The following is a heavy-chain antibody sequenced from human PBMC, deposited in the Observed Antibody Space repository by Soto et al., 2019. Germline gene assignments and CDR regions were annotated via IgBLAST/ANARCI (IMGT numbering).Heavy chain of an antibody. J-gene: IGHJ6*03. CDR1: GGTFSSYT. CDR3: ARAGYSSYKYYYYMDV. D-gene: IGHD6-13*01. V-gene: IGHV1-69*02. Sequence: QVQLVQSGAEVKKPGSSVKVSCKASGGTFSSYTISWVRQAPGQGLEWMGRIIPILGIANYAQKFQGRVTITADKSTSTAYMELSSLRSEDTAVYYCARAGYSSYKYYYYMDVWGKGTTVTVSS. CDR2: IIPILGIA.